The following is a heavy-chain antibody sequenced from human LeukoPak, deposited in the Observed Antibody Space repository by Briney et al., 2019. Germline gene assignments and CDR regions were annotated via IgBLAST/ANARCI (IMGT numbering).Heavy chain of an antibody. V-gene: IGHV4-61*02. J-gene: IGHJ5*02. Sequence: SQTLSLTCTVSGCAISSGSYYWSWIRQPAGKGLEWIGRFYTRGRTNYNPSLKSRVTISVDTSKNQFSLKLSSVTAADTAVYYCARGVGGYCSGGSCYSGPNWFDPWGQGTLVTVSS. CDR1: GCAISSGSYY. CDR3: ARGVGGYCSGGSCYSGPNWFDP. CDR2: FYTRGRT. D-gene: IGHD2-15*01.